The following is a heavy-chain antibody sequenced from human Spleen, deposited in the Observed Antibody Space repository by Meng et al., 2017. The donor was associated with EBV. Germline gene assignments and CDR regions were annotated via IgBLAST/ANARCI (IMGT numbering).Heavy chain of an antibody. Sequence: QVQIQRWGAGLLKPSETLSLTCAVYDGSFSAFYWNWFRQSPGKGLEWIGEINHSGSTNYNPSLKSRVTMSVDTSKNQFSLKLSSLTAADTAMYYCAIGVTLVRGYWGQGTLVTVSS. CDR3: AIGVTLVRGY. J-gene: IGHJ4*02. CDR1: DGSFSAFY. D-gene: IGHD3-10*01. V-gene: IGHV4-34*01. CDR2: INHSGST.